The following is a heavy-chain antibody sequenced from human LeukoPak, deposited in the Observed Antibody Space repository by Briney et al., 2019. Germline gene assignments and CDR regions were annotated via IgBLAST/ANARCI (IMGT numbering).Heavy chain of an antibody. D-gene: IGHD4-17*01. CDR1: GGSISSYY. CDR3: ARAKPGDYGDYYGYFI. J-gene: IGHJ4*02. V-gene: IGHV4-59*12. Sequence: SETLSLTCTVSGGSISSYYWSWIRQPPGKGLEWIGYIYYSGSTNYNPSLKSRVTISVDTSKNQFSLKLSSVTAADTAVYYCARAKPGDYGDYYGYFIWGQGTLVTVSS. CDR2: IYYSGST.